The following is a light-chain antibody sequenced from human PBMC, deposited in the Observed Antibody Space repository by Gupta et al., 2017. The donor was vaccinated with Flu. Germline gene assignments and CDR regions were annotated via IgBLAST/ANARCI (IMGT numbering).Light chain of an antibody. CDR3: LLSYSGARGGV. J-gene: IGLJ3*02. CDR2: DTS. CDR1: TGAVTSGHY. Sequence: AVVTQEPSLTVSPGGTVTLTCGSSTGAVTSGHYPYWFQQKPGQAPRTLIYDTSNKHSGTPARFSGSLLGGKAALTLSGAHPEDEAEYYCLLSYSGARGGVFGGGTKLTVL. V-gene: IGLV7-46*01.